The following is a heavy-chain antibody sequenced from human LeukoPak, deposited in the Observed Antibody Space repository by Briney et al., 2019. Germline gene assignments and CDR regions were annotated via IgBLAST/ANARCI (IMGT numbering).Heavy chain of an antibody. CDR3: ARDFSEAVADPYYYYYMDV. D-gene: IGHD6-19*01. J-gene: IGHJ6*03. V-gene: IGHV1-69*05. CDR1: GGTFSSYA. CDR2: IIPIFGTA. Sequence: ASVKVSCKASGGTFSSYAISWVRQAPGQGLEWMGRIIPIFGTANYAQKFQGRVTITTDESTSTAYMELSSLRSEDTAVYYCARDFSEAVADPYYYYYMDVWGKGTTVTVSS.